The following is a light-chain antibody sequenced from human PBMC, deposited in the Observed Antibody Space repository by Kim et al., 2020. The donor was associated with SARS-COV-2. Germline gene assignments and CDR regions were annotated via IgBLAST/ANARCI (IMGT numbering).Light chain of an antibody. CDR2: DAS. CDR3: QQFNSYRLT. CDR1: QGISSA. Sequence: AIQLTQSPSSLSAFVGDRVTITCRASQGISSALAWYQQKPGKPPRLLIYDASNLESGVPSRFSGSGSGTDFSLTISSLQPEDFATYYCQQFNSYRLTFGGGTKVDIK. J-gene: IGKJ4*01. V-gene: IGKV1-13*02.